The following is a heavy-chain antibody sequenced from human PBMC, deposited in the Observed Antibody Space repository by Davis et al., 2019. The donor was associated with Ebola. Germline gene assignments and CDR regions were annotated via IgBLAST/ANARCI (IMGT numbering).Heavy chain of an antibody. CDR2: ISSSSSYI. Sequence: GESLKISCAASGFTFSSYWMHWVRQAPGKGLEWVSSISSSSSYIYYADSVKGRFTISRDNAKNSLYLQMNSLRAGDTAVYYCARGGGHSSGWYNRDYGMDVWGKGTTVTVSS. J-gene: IGHJ6*04. CDR3: ARGGGHSSGWYNRDYGMDV. V-gene: IGHV3-21*01. D-gene: IGHD6-19*01. CDR1: GFTFSSYW.